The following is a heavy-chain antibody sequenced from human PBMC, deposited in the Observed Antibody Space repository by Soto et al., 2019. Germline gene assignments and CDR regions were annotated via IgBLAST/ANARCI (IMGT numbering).Heavy chain of an antibody. J-gene: IGHJ3*01. V-gene: IGHV3-23*01. D-gene: IGHD1-20*01. CDR1: GVTFGSRA. Sequence: EVQLLESGGDLVQPGGSLRLSCVASGVTFGSRAMSWVRQAPGEGLEWVSTVSPGGDVSHYTDSVKGRFTISRDNSRRTLHLQMDSLRAEDAAVYFCVRRAITATTNWGAFDVWGQGTVVTVSS. CDR3: VRRAITATTNWGAFDV. CDR2: VSPGGDVS.